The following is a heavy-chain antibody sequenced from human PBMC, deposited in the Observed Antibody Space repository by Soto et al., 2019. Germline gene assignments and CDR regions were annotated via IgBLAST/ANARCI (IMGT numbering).Heavy chain of an antibody. D-gene: IGHD3-9*01. J-gene: IGHJ2*01. Sequence: QVQLVESRGGVVQPGGSLRLSCAASGFTFSRYGIHWVRQAPGKGLEWVAVISFDGSYKYYEDSVKGRFIISRDNSKNTLYLQMNSLRADDTAVYYCAKGTSDILTGFPFYWYFDLWGRGTLVTVSS. CDR3: AKGTSDILTGFPFYWYFDL. CDR2: ISFDGSYK. V-gene: IGHV3-30*18. CDR1: GFTFSRYG.